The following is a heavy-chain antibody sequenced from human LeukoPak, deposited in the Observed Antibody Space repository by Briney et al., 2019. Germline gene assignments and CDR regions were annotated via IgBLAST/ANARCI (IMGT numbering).Heavy chain of an antibody. Sequence: SVKVSCKASGGTFSSYAIRWVRQAPGQGLEWMGGIIPIFGTANYAQKFQGRVTITTDESTSTAYMELSSLRSEDTAVYYCAREATYYYDSSGPGGLDYWGQGTLVTVSS. D-gene: IGHD3-22*01. V-gene: IGHV1-69*05. CDR3: AREATYYYDSSGPGGLDY. J-gene: IGHJ4*02. CDR2: IIPIFGTA. CDR1: GGTFSSYA.